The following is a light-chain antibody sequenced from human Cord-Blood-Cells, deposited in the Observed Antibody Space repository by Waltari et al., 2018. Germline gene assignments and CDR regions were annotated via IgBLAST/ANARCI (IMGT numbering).Light chain of an antibody. V-gene: IGKV3-15*01. CDR2: GAS. CDR3: QQYNNWPFT. J-gene: IGKJ3*01. CDR1: QSVSSN. Sequence: EIVMTQSHATMSVSPGERATISCRASQSVSSNLAWYQQKPGQAPRLLIYGASTRATGIPARFSGSGSGTEFTLTISSLQSEDFAVYYCQQYNNWPFTFGPGTKVDIK.